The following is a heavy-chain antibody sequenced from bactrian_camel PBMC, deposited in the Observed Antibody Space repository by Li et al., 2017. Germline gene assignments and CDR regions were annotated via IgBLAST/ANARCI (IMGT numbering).Heavy chain of an antibody. V-gene: IGHV3S63*01. Sequence: VQLVESGGGSVQAGGSLRLSCVVSATTGTYAYLGWFRQAPGQAREGVAVKCTEDSRPFYSDSAEGRFTVSRDNAKNAVYLQMNSLKPDDTATYFCATHNSNPNLHGRLTTRGYKYWGRGTQVTVS. CDR1: ATTGTYAY. CDR2: KCTEDSRP. CDR3: ATHNSNPNLHGRLTTRGYKY. D-gene: IGHD2*01. J-gene: IGHJ4*01.